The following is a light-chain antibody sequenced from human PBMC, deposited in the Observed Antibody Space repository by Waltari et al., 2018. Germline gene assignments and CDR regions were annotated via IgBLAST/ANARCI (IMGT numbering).Light chain of an antibody. CDR3: QQRRDWPIT. CDR1: QSVSSY. CDR2: DAS. J-gene: IGKJ5*01. Sequence: EMVMTQSPASLSLSPGERATLSCRASQSVSSYLAWYQQKPGQAPRLLIYDASNRATGIPARFSGSGSGTDFTLTISSLEPEDFAVYYCQQRRDWPITFGQGTRLEIK. V-gene: IGKV3-11*01.